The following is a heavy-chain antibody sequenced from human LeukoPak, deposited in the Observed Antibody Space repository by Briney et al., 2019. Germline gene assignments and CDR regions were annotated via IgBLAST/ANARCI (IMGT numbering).Heavy chain of an antibody. CDR2: KCPSGRT. CDR3: ATSYDGKTAPYDL. CDR1: NDSISSYC. Sequence: SETLSLTCTVSNDSISSYCCSWVRQPPGKGLEWIGFKCPSGRTDYNPSLKSRVTMSIDTSKNQLSMELRFLTAADTAVYYCATSYDGKTAPYDLWGHGTLVTVSS. D-gene: IGHD4-23*01. J-gene: IGHJ5*02. V-gene: IGHV4-4*08.